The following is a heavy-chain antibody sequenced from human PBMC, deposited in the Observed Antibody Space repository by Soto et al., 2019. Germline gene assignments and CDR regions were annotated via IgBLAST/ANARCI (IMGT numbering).Heavy chain of an antibody. CDR3: AKQEPHFYDSSGYSDY. D-gene: IGHD3-22*01. Sequence: WWSLRLSCSASVFTFSSYGMHWVRQAPGKGLEWVAVISYDGSNKYYADSVKGRFTISRDNSKNTLYLQMNSLRAEDTAVYYCAKQEPHFYDSSGYSDYWGQGTLVTVSS. J-gene: IGHJ4*02. V-gene: IGHV3-30*18. CDR1: VFTFSSYG. CDR2: ISYDGSNK.